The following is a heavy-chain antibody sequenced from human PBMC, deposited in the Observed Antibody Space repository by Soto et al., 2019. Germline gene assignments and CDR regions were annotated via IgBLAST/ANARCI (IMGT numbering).Heavy chain of an antibody. J-gene: IGHJ6*02. CDR3: ARDSENPFTAMAIYYYYGMDV. Sequence: SETLSLTCTVSGGSISSYYWSWIRQSPGKGLEWIGCIYYSGNTNYNPSLKSRVTISVNTSKNQFSLRSDDTAVYYCARDSENPFTAMAIYYYYGMDVWGQGTTVTVSS. CDR2: IYYSGNT. CDR1: GGSISSYY. D-gene: IGHD5-18*01. V-gene: IGHV4-59*01.